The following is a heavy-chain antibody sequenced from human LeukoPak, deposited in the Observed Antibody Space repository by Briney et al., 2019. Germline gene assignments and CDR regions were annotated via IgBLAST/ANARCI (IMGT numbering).Heavy chain of an antibody. Sequence: GGSLRLSCAASGFSVSANYMSWVRQAPGKGLEWVSIVYRGDVTHYADSVKGRFTISRDNSKNTLYLQMNSLRAEDTAVYYCARGRYSSGWYGVDYWGQGTLVTVSS. J-gene: IGHJ4*02. V-gene: IGHV3-53*01. CDR2: VYRGDVT. CDR3: ARGRYSSGWYGVDY. CDR1: GFSVSANY. D-gene: IGHD6-19*01.